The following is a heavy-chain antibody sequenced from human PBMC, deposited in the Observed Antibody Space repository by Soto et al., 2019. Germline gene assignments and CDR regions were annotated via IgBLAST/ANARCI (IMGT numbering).Heavy chain of an antibody. CDR2: IGIAGDT. D-gene: IGHD3-9*01. V-gene: IGHV3-13*01. CDR1: GFTFSSYD. Sequence: GGSLRLSCAASGFTFSSYDMHWVRQATGKGLEWVSAIGIAGDTYYPGSVKGRFTISREKAKNSLYLQKTSLGAEDKAVYYCARFRFDWFPPRLYGMDVWGQGTTVTVSS. J-gene: IGHJ6*02. CDR3: ARFRFDWFPPRLYGMDV.